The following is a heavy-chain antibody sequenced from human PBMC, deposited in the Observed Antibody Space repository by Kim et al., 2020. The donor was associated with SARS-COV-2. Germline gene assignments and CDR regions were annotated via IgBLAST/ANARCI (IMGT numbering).Heavy chain of an antibody. Sequence: SETLSLTCTVSGYSISSGYYWGWIRQPPGKGLEWIGSIYHSGSTYYNPSLKSRVTISVDTSKNQFSLKLSSVTAADTAVYYCARARVAATPGWFDPWGQG. CDR1: GYSISSGYY. V-gene: IGHV4-38-2*02. CDR2: IYHSGST. CDR3: ARARVAATPGWFDP. J-gene: IGHJ5*02. D-gene: IGHD2-15*01.